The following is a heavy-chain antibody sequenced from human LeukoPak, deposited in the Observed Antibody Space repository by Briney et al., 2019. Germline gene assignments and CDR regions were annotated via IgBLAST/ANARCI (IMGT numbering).Heavy chain of an antibody. CDR3: ARGGPLVVGATNWFDP. Sequence: ASXXVSCKASGYTFTSYYMHWVRQAPGQGLEWMGIINPSGGSTSYAQKFQGRVTMTRDTSTSTVYMELSSLRSEDTAVYYCARGGPLVVGATNWFDPWGQGTLVTVSS. J-gene: IGHJ5*02. CDR2: INPSGGST. V-gene: IGHV1-46*01. D-gene: IGHD1-26*01. CDR1: GYTFTSYY.